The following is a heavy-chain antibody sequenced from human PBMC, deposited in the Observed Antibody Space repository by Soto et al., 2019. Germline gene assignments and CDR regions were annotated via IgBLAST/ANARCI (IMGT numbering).Heavy chain of an antibody. CDR3: ASSYGSGYRAFDY. CDR1: GDTFNFYS. CDR2: VNPIVSMS. D-gene: IGHD3-10*01. V-gene: IGHV1-69*02. Sequence: QVQLVQSGAEVKRPGSSVKVSCKASGDTFNFYSINWVRQAPGLGLEWMGRVNPIVSMSNYAQKFQGRVTMTADKPTSTAYMELSSLRSEDTAIYYCASSYGSGYRAFDYWGQRALVTVSS. J-gene: IGHJ4*02.